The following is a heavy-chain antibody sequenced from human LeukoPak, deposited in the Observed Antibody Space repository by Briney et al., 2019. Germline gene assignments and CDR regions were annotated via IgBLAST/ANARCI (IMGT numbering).Heavy chain of an antibody. D-gene: IGHD1-14*01. Sequence: GGSLRLSCAASGFTFSSYAMRWVRQAPGKGLEWVAVISYDGSNKYYADSVKGRFTISRDNSKNTLYLQMNSLRAEDTAVYYCASAHRRLPSYWGQGTLVTVSS. J-gene: IGHJ4*02. V-gene: IGHV3-30*01. CDR1: GFTFSSYA. CDR3: ASAHRRLPSY. CDR2: ISYDGSNK.